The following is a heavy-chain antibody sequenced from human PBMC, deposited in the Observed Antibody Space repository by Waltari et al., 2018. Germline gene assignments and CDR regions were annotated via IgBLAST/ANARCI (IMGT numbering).Heavy chain of an antibody. CDR2: VSDSGTS. CDR1: GVSITSNRHY. J-gene: IGHJ3*01. Sequence: QLQLQESGPRLVRPSETLSLICRVSGVSITSNRHYWAWIPQSPGQGLEWIGTVSDSGTSYSSASLKGRVSVARDTSKNQVSLILGSVTAADMAVYYCATYIGASVGTAAFDVWGQGTMVTVSS. V-gene: IGHV4-39*01. CDR3: ATYIGASVGTAAFDV. D-gene: IGHD5-12*01.